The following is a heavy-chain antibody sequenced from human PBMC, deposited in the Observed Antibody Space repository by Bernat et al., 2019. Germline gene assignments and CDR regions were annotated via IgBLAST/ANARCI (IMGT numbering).Heavy chain of an antibody. Sequence: EVQLVESGGGLVKPGGSLRLSCAASGFTFSSYSMNWFRQAPGKGLEWVSSISSSSSYIYYADSVKGRFTISRDNAKNSLYLQMNSLRAEDTAVYYCARWVGDGNFDYWGQGTLVTVSS. V-gene: IGHV3-21*01. CDR1: GFTFSSYS. CDR3: ARWVGDGNFDY. CDR2: ISSSSSYI. D-gene: IGHD3-16*01. J-gene: IGHJ4*02.